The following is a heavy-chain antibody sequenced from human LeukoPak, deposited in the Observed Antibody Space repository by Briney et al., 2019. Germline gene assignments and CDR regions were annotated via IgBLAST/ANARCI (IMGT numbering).Heavy chain of an antibody. Sequence: GASVKVSCKASGYTLTNYYMHWVRQAPGQGLEWLGLITPSGGSTWYAQKFQGRVTMTRDMSTSTDYMELSSLRSEDTAVYYCARDNSVGDYAWWFDPWGQGTLVTVSS. V-gene: IGHV1-46*01. CDR1: GYTLTNYY. CDR3: ARDNSVGDYAWWFDP. D-gene: IGHD1-26*01. J-gene: IGHJ5*02. CDR2: ITPSGGST.